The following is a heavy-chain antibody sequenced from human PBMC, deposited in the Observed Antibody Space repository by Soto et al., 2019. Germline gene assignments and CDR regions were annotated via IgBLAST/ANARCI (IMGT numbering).Heavy chain of an antibody. CDR2: SIPIFGTP. J-gene: IGHJ4*02. CDR3: ASGDSPYYYDSSGYYNDY. CDR1: GGTFSGYA. D-gene: IGHD3-22*01. V-gene: IGHV1-69*01. Sequence: VQLAQSGAEVRKPGSSVKVSCKASGGTFSGYAITWVRQAPGQGLEWMGGSIPIFGTPTYAQKFQGRVTITADESTATTYIELSSLKSEDTAVYYCASGDSPYYYDSSGYYNDYWGQGTLVTVSS.